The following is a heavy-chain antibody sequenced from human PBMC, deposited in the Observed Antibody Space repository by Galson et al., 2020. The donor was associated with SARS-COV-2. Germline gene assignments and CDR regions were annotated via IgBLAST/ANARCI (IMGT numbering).Heavy chain of an antibody. D-gene: IGHD2-2*02. CDR1: GFTFGDYA. CDR2: IRSKDYGETT. Sequence: GGSLRLSCTASGFTFGDYAMSWFRQAPGKGLEWVGFIRSKDYGETTQYAASVRGRFIISRDDSKSIAYLQMNSLKTEDTAVYYCTRIRIVVGAAIGYYAMDVWGQGTTVTVSS. J-gene: IGHJ6*02. CDR3: TRIRIVVGAAIGYYAMDV. V-gene: IGHV3-49*03.